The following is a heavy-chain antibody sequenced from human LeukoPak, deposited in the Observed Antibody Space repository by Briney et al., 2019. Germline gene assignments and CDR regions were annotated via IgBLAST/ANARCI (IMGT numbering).Heavy chain of an antibody. CDR1: GFTFDDYA. CDR3: AKDSSSGGFYGMDV. J-gene: IGHJ6*02. CDR2: INWNSGSI. V-gene: IGHV3-9*01. D-gene: IGHD6-19*01. Sequence: GGSLRLSCAASGFTFDDYAMHWVRQAPGKGLEWVSGINWNSGSIGYADSVKSRFTISRDNAKNSLYLQMSSLRAEDTALYYCAKDSSSGGFYGMDVWGQGTTVTVSS.